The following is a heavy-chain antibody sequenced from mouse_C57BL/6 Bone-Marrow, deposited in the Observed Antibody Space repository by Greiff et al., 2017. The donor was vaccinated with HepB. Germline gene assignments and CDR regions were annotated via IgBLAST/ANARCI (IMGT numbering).Heavy chain of an antibody. J-gene: IGHJ2*01. CDR1: GFNIKDYY. Sequence: EVQLQESGAELVRPGASVKLSCTASGFNIKDYYMHWVKQRPEQGLEWIGRIDPEDGDTEYAPKFQGKANMTADTSSNTAYLQLSSLTSEDTAVYYWTTLLILRYYFEYWGQGTTLTVSS. CDR3: TTLLILRYYFEY. CDR2: IDPEDGDT. D-gene: IGHD1-1*01. V-gene: IGHV14-1*01.